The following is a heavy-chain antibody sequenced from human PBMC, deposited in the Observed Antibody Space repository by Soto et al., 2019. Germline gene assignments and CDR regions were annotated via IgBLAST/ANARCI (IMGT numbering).Heavy chain of an antibody. D-gene: IGHD3-10*01. V-gene: IGHV4-34*01. CDR1: GGSFSGYY. CDR3: ARSYYYGSGSDWYYGMDV. CDR2: INHSGST. J-gene: IGHJ6*02. Sequence: SETLSLTCAVYGGSFSGYYWSWIRQPPGKGLEWIGEINHSGSTNYNPSLKSRVTISVDTSKNQFSLKLSSVTAADTAVYYCARSYYYGSGSDWYYGMDVWGQGTTVTVSS.